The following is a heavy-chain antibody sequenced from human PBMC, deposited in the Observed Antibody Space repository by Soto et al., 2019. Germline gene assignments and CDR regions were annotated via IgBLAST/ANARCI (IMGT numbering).Heavy chain of an antibody. CDR1: GGSFSGYY. CDR2: INHSGST. J-gene: IGHJ4*02. D-gene: IGHD3-10*01. Sequence: PSETRSLTCAVYGGSFSGYYWSWIRQPPGKGLEWIGEINHSGSTNYNPSLKSRVTVSVDTSKNQFSLKLSSVTAADTAVYYCARGYYYGSGRAPFFDYWGQGTLVTVS. CDR3: ARGYYYGSGRAPFFDY. V-gene: IGHV4-34*01.